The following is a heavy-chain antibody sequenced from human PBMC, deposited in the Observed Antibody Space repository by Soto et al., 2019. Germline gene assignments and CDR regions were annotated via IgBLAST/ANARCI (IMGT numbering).Heavy chain of an antibody. CDR1: GYTFTSYY. CDR3: ARDGRYDSSGYYPDY. V-gene: IGHV1-46*01. J-gene: IGHJ4*02. Sequence: ASVKVSFKASGYTFTSYYMHWVRQAPGQGLEWMGIINPSGGSTSYAQKFQGRVTMTRDTSTSTVYMELSSLRSEDTAVYYCARDGRYDSSGYYPDYWGQGTLVTVSS. D-gene: IGHD3-22*01. CDR2: INPSGGST.